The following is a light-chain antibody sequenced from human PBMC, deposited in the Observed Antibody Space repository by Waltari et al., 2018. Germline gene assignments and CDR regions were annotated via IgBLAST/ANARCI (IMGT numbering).Light chain of an antibody. CDR3: SSYAGSSKGV. Sequence: QSALTQPASVSGSPGQSITISCTGTSSDVGNYKRVSCYQQHPGKAPKLMIYAVSKRPSGVSYRFSGSKSGDMASLTISGLQPEDEAEYFCSSYAGSSKGVFGGGTKVTVL. CDR2: AVS. CDR1: SSDVGNYKR. V-gene: IGLV2-23*02. J-gene: IGLJ2*01.